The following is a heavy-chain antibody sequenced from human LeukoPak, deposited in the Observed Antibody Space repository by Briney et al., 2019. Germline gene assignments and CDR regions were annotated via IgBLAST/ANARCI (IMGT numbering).Heavy chain of an antibody. D-gene: IGHD6-13*01. V-gene: IGHV1-3*01. Sequence: WASVKVSCKASGYTFINFAINWGRQAPGQRPEWMGWINAGNGNTKYSQKFQGRVTITGDTSASTAYMELSSLTSEDTAVYYCARGPRAAADDYWGQGTLVTVSS. J-gene: IGHJ4*02. CDR1: GYTFINFA. CDR2: INAGNGNT. CDR3: ARGPRAAADDY.